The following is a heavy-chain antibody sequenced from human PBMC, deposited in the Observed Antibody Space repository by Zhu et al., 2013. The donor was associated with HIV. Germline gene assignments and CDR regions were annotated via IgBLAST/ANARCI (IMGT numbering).Heavy chain of an antibody. D-gene: IGHD6-19*01. Sequence: EVQLLESGGGLVQPGGSLRLSCAASGFTFNIYAMNWVRQAPGKGLEWVSIISGSATNTYSADSVKGRFAISRDNSKNTLYLQMNNLRVDDTAVYYCARAGDSGWSGVGRNWFGPWGQGTLVTVSS. CDR1: GFTFNIYA. V-gene: IGHV3-23*01. J-gene: IGHJ5*02. CDR3: ARAGDSGWSGVGRNWFGP. CDR2: ISGSATNT.